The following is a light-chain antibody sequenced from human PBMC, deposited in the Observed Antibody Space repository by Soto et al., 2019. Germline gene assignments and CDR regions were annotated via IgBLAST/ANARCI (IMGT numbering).Light chain of an antibody. CDR1: PSVTNF. Sequence: EIVLTQSPATLSLSPGERATLSCRASPSVTNFLAWYQQKPGQAPRLLIYGAFNRATGIPARFSGSGSGTDFTLTISSLXXXDSAIYYCQQRNIWPPVTFGQGTRLEI. CDR3: QQRNIWPPVT. J-gene: IGKJ5*01. V-gene: IGKV3-11*01. CDR2: GAF.